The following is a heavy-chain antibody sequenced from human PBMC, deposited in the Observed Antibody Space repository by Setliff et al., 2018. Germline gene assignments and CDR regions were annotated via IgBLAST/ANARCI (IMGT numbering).Heavy chain of an antibody. CDR1: GYTFTGYY. CDR2: INPNSGGT. J-gene: IGHJ6*02. Sequence: GASVKVSCKASGYTFTGYYMHWVRQAPGQGLEWMGWINPNSGGTNYAQKFQGWVTMTRDTSISTAYMELSRLRSDDTAVYYCARGPRITIFGVVSLSLYGMDAWGQGTTVTVSS. CDR3: ARGPRITIFGVVSLSLYGMDA. V-gene: IGHV1-2*04. D-gene: IGHD3-3*01.